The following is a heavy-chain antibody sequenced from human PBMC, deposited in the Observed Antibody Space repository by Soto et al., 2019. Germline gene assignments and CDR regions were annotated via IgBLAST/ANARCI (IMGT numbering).Heavy chain of an antibody. CDR1: GFTFSSNW. V-gene: IGHV3-74*01. CDR2: INGDGTST. CDR3: AREYSSCRYFDY. J-gene: IGHJ4*02. D-gene: IGHD6-6*01. Sequence: DVQLVESGGGLVQPGGSLRLSCAASGFTFSSNWMHWVRQAPGKGLVWVSRINGDGTSTNYADSVKGRLTISRDNAKKTLYLQMNSLRAEDTAVYYCAREYSSCRYFDYWGQGTLVTVSS.